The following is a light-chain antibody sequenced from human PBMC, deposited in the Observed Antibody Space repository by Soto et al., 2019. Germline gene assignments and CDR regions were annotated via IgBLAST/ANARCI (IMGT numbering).Light chain of an antibody. CDR2: WAS. J-gene: IGKJ1*01. CDR1: QSVLYSSNNKNY. Sequence: DIVMTQSPHSLAVSLGERATINCKSSQSVLYSSNNKNYLAWYQQKPGQPPKALIYWASTRESGVPDRFSGSGSGTDFTLTISSLQAEDVAVYYCQQYYTTPWTFGQGTKVDIK. CDR3: QQYYTTPWT. V-gene: IGKV4-1*01.